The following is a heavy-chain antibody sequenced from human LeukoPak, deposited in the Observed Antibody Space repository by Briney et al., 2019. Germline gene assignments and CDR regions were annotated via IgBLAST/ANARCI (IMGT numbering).Heavy chain of an antibody. J-gene: IGHJ4*02. CDR2: IQRDGSYE. CDR3: AKDKGSGSYWAFDY. D-gene: IGHD1-26*01. Sequence: GGSLRLSCAASGFSFSSYGMHWVRQAPGRGLEWVAFIQRDGSYEKYADSVKGRFAISRDISKNTMYLQMNSLRAEDTAVYYCAKDKGSGSYWAFDYWGQGTLVTVSS. CDR1: GFSFSSYG. V-gene: IGHV3-30*02.